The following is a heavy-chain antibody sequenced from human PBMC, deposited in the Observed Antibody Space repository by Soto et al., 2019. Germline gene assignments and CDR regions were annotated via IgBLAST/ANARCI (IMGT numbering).Heavy chain of an antibody. J-gene: IGHJ6*04. D-gene: IGHD3-3*01. CDR3: VRDSYYDFWSGYNV. CDR2: INAGNGNT. Sequence: ASVKVSCKASGYTFTSYAMHWVRQAPGQRLEWMGWINAGNGNTKYSQKFQGRVTITRDTSISTAYMELSSLRSEDTAVYYCVRDSYYDFWSGYNVWGKGTTVTVSS. V-gene: IGHV1-3*01. CDR1: GYTFTSYA.